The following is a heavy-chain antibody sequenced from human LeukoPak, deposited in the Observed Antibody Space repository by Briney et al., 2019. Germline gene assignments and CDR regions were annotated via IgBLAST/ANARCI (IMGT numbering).Heavy chain of an antibody. V-gene: IGHV4-31*03. CDR1: GASISSGDYY. CDR2: IYFSGST. Sequence: SETLSLTCTVSGASISSGDYYWSWIRQHPGKGLEWIGYIYFSGSTYYNPSLKSRVTISVDTSKNQFSLKLTSVTAADTAVYYCAREGGFYRPLDYSGQGTLVTVSS. D-gene: IGHD3-3*01. CDR3: AREGGFYRPLDY. J-gene: IGHJ4*02.